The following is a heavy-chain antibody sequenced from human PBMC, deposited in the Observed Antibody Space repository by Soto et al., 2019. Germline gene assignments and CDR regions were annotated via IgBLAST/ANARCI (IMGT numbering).Heavy chain of an antibody. J-gene: IGHJ6*02. CDR3: ASPTTRNYYYYGMDV. CDR2: IIPIFGTA. CDR1: GGTFSSYA. V-gene: IGHV1-69*13. D-gene: IGHD4-17*01. Sequence: GASVRVSCRASGGTFSSYAISWVRQAPGQGLEWMGGIIPIFGTANYAQKFQGRVTITADESTSTAYMELSSLRSEDTAVYYCASPTTRNYYYYGMDVWGQGTTVTVSS.